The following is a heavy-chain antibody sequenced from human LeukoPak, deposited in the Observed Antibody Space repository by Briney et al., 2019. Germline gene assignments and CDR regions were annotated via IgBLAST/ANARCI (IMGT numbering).Heavy chain of an antibody. V-gene: IGHV4-59*01. D-gene: IGHD3-3*01. CDR2: IYYSGST. Sequence: PSENLSLTCTVSGGSISSYYWSWLRQPPGRGLEWIGYIYYSGSTNYNPSLKSRVTISVDTSKNQFSLKLSSVTAADTAVYYCARTTYYDFWSGYPIFDYWGQGTLVTVSS. J-gene: IGHJ4*02. CDR1: GGSISSYY. CDR3: ARTTYYDFWSGYPIFDY.